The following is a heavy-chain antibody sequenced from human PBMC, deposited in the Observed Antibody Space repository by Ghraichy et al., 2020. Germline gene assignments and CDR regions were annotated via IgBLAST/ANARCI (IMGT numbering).Heavy chain of an antibody. Sequence: GGSLRLSCAASGFTFSSYSMNWVRQAPGKGLEWVSYISSSSSTIYYADSVKGRFTISRDNAKNSLYLQMNSLRDEDTAVYYCARDGWVLWFGESTYYYYGMGVWGQGTTVTVSS. V-gene: IGHV3-48*02. CDR3: ARDGWVLWFGESTYYYYGMGV. CDR2: ISSSSSTI. CDR1: GFTFSSYS. D-gene: IGHD3-10*01. J-gene: IGHJ6*02.